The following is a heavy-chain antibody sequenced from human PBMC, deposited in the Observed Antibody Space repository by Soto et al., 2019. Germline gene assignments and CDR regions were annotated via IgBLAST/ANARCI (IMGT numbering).Heavy chain of an antibody. CDR1: GFTFSSYG. D-gene: IGHD2-15*01. CDR3: AKGSRIDLYYYYGMDV. CDR2: ISYDGSNK. J-gene: IGHJ6*02. Sequence: QVQLVESGGGVVQPGRSLRLSCAASGFTFSSYGMHWVRQAPGKGLEWVAVISYDGSNKYYADSVKGRFTISRDNSKNTLYLQMNRLRAEATAVYYCAKGSRIDLYYYYGMDVWGQGTTVTVSS. V-gene: IGHV3-30*18.